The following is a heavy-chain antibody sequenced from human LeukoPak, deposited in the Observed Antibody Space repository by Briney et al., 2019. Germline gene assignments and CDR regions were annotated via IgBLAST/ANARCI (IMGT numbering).Heavy chain of an antibody. V-gene: IGHV3-30*02. Sequence: PGGSLRLSCAASGFTFSSYGMHWVRQAPGKGLEWVAFIRYDGSNKYYADSVKGRFTISRDNSKNTLCLQMNSLRAEDTAVYYCAKDLKSGGVHDYWGQGTLIAVSS. J-gene: IGHJ4*02. CDR2: IRYDGSNK. D-gene: IGHD3-16*01. CDR3: AKDLKSGGVHDY. CDR1: GFTFSSYG.